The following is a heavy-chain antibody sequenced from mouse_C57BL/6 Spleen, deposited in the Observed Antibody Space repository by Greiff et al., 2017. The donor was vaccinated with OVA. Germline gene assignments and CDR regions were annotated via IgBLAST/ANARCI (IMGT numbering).Heavy chain of an antibody. CDR2: IHPNGGST. CDR1: GYTFTSYW. CDR3: ATGGRWDWFAY. V-gene: IGHV1-64*01. J-gene: IGHJ3*01. Sequence: QVQLQQPGAELVKPGASVKLSCKASGYTFTSYWMHWVKQRPVQGLEWIGMIHPNGGSTNYNEKFKSKATLTVDKSSSTAYMQLSSLTSEDSAVYYCATGGRWDWFAYWGQGTLVTVSA. D-gene: IGHD4-1*01.